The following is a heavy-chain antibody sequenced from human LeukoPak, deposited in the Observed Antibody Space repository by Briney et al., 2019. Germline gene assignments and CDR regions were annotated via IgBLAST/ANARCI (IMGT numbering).Heavy chain of an antibody. Sequence: GGSLRLSCAASGFTFSSYAMSWVRQAPGKGLEWVSAISGSGGSTYYADSVKGRFTISRDNSKNTLYLQMNSLRAEDTAVYYCAKAFGPWHCSSTSCYGSTSPPKDWGQGTLVTVSS. CDR1: GFTFSSYA. V-gene: IGHV3-23*01. J-gene: IGHJ4*02. CDR2: ISGSGGST. CDR3: AKAFGPWHCSSTSCYGSTSPPKD. D-gene: IGHD2-2*01.